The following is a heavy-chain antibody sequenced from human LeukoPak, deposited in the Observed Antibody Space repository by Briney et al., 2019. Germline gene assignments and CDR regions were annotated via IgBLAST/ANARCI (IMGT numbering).Heavy chain of an antibody. CDR1: GYTFNAYA. CDR2: IIPIFGTA. D-gene: IGHD2-2*01. CDR3: ASSYCSSTSCPIGFDP. Sequence: ASVKVSCKASGYTFNAYAITWVRQAPGQGLEWMGGIIPIFGTANYAQKFQGRVTITADESTSTAYMELSSLRSEDTAVYYCASSYCSSTSCPIGFDPWGQGTLVTVSS. V-gene: IGHV1-69*13. J-gene: IGHJ5*02.